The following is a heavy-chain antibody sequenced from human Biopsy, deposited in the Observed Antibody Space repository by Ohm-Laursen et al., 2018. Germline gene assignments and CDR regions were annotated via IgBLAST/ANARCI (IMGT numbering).Heavy chain of an antibody. D-gene: IGHD6-25*01. CDR1: VFTFSSHG. Sequence: SLRLSCAAAVFTFSSHGMHWVCQAPGTGLEWVAVIWYDGSRQYYADSVKGRFTISRDNSKNTLYLHMNSLRAEDTAVYYCARDGAAGYGLDVWGQGTTVTVSS. CDR2: IWYDGSRQ. J-gene: IGHJ6*02. V-gene: IGHV3-33*01. CDR3: ARDGAAGYGLDV.